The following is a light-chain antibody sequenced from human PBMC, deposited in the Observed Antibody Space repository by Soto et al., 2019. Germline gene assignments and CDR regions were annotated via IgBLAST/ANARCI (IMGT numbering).Light chain of an antibody. CDR2: EVS. CDR1: SSDVGGYDY. J-gene: IGLJ1*01. V-gene: IGLV2-14*01. Sequence: QSVLTQPASGSGSPGQSITISCTGTSSDVGGYDYVSWYQHHPGKAPKLTIYEVSNRPSGVSNRFSGSKYGNTASLTISGLQAEDEAEYYCSSYTSSSSDVFGTGTKVIVL. CDR3: SSYTSSSSDV.